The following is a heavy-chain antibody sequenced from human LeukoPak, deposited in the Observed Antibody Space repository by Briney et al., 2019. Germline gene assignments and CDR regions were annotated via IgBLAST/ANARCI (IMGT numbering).Heavy chain of an antibody. Sequence: SETLSLTCTVSGGSISSGGYYWSWIRQPPGKGLEWIGYIYHSGSTYYNPSLKSRVTISVDRSKNQFSLKLSSVTAADTAVYYCARETPEYSSSDYYMDVWGKGTTVTVSS. CDR1: GGSISSGGYY. V-gene: IGHV4-30-2*01. J-gene: IGHJ6*03. CDR3: ARETPEYSSSDYYMDV. CDR2: IYHSGST. D-gene: IGHD6-6*01.